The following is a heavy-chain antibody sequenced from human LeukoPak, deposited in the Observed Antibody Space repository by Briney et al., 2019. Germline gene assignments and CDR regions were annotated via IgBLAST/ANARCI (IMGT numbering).Heavy chain of an antibody. J-gene: IGHJ4*02. V-gene: IGHV3-23*01. CDR1: GFTFGSSA. Sequence: GGSLRLSCAASGFTFGSSAMSWVRQAPGKGLEWVSAISGSGGSTYYADSVKGRFTISRDNSKNTLYLQMNSLRAEDTAVYYCAKDLTTVTSGEGFDYWGQGTLVTVSS. CDR3: AKDLTTVTSGEGFDY. CDR2: ISGSGGST. D-gene: IGHD4-11*01.